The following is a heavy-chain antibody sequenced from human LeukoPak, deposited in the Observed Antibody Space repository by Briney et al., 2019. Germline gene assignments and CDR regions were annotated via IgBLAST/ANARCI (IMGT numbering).Heavy chain of an antibody. Sequence: PSETLSLTCTVSGGSISSRNYYWGWIRQPPGKGLEWIGSLYYSGSTYYNPSLKSRVTISVDTSKNQFSLKLSSVTAADTAVYYCAREVAAASHFDYWGQGTLVTVSS. CDR1: GGSISSRNYY. V-gene: IGHV4-39*07. J-gene: IGHJ4*02. CDR2: LYYSGST. D-gene: IGHD6-13*01. CDR3: AREVAAASHFDY.